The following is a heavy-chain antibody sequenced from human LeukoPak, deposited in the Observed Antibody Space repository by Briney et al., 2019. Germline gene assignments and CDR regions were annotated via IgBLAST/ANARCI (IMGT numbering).Heavy chain of an antibody. CDR2: ISGSGGGT. CDR3: AKSAVPGPPGYMAV. D-gene: IGHD3-10*01. V-gene: IGHV3-23*01. CDR1: GFTFSSSA. Sequence: GGSLRLSCAASGFTFSSSAMNWVRQAPGKGLEWVSAISGSGGGTYYGDSVKGRFTISRDNSKNTLYLQMNSLRAEDTAVYYCAKSAVPGPPGYMAVWGKGTTVTVSS. J-gene: IGHJ6*03.